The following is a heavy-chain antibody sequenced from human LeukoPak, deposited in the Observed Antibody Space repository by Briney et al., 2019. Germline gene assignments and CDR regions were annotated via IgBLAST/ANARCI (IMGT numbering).Heavy chain of an antibody. CDR2: ITTSDGNT. V-gene: IGHV3-23*01. D-gene: IGHD5-18*01. J-gene: IGHJ4*02. CDR1: GFTFSSYT. CDR3: AKDSPRGYSYDLN. Sequence: GGSLRLSCAASGFTFSSYTMSWVRQAPGKGLEWVSTITTSDGNTYYADSVKGRFTISRDNSKNTLYLQMNSLRAEDTAVYYCAKDSPRGYSYDLNWGQGTLVTVSS.